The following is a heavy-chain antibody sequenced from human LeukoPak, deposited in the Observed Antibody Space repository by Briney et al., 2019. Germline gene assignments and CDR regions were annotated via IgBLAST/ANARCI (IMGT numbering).Heavy chain of an antibody. J-gene: IGHJ6*04. Sequence: SETLSLTCAVSGYSISSGYYWGWIRQPPGKGLEWIGSIYHSGSTYYNPSLKSRVTISVDTSKNQFSLKLSSVTAADTAVYYCARDMTEITMVRGVYYYYGMDVWGKGTPVTVSS. D-gene: IGHD3-10*01. CDR3: ARDMTEITMVRGVYYYYGMDV. CDR1: GYSISSGYY. V-gene: IGHV4-38-2*02. CDR2: IYHSGST.